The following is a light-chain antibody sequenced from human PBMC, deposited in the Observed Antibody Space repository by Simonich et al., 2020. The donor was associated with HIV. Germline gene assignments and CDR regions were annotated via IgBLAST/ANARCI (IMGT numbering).Light chain of an antibody. J-gene: IGKJ1*01. CDR2: KAS. V-gene: IGKV1-5*03. CDR3: QQYYSYPRT. Sequence: DIQMTQSPSTLSASVGDRVTITCRASQSVSSWVAWYQQKPGKAPKLLIYKASTLESGVPLRFSGSGFGTEFTLTISSLQPDDFATYYCQQYYSYPRTFGQGTKVEIK. CDR1: QSVSSW.